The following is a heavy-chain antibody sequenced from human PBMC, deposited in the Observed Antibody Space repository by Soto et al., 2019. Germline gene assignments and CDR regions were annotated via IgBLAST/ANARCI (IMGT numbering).Heavy chain of an antibody. CDR2: IYYSGST. D-gene: IGHD3-3*01. CDR3: ARDSGITIFGVVIHYGMDV. J-gene: IGHJ6*02. CDR1: GGSISSGGYY. Sequence: SETLSLTCTVSGGSISSGGYYWSWIRQHPGKGLEWIGYIYYSGSTYYNPSLKSRVTISVDTSKNQFSLKLSSVTAADTAVYYCARDSGITIFGVVIHYGMDVWGQGTTVTVS. V-gene: IGHV4-31*03.